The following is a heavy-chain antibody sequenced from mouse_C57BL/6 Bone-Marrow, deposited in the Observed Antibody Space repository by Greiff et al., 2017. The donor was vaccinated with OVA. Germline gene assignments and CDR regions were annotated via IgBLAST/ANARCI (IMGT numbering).Heavy chain of an antibody. CDR1: GFTFSSYG. J-gene: IGHJ4*01. CDR3: ASPLGMDC. CDR2: ISSGGSYT. Sequence: EVQVVESGGDLVKPGGSLKLSCAASGFTFSSYGMSWVRQTPDKRLEWVANISSGGSYTYYPDSVKGRFTISRDNAKNTLYLQMSSLKSEDTAMYYCASPLGMDCWGQGTSVTVSS. V-gene: IGHV5-6*01.